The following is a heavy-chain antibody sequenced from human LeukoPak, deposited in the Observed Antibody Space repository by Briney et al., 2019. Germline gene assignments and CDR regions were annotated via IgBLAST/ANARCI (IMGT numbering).Heavy chain of an antibody. D-gene: IGHD4-17*01. CDR1: GFTFGSYA. Sequence: PGGSLRLSCVASGFTFGSYAMSWVRQAPGKGLEWVSLISGNGVGTDYADYVKGRFTISRDNSKNTPYLQMNSLRAEDTAVYYCAFRGKVTVTTKGAFDFWGQGTMVTASS. CDR2: ISGNGVGT. V-gene: IGHV3-23*01. J-gene: IGHJ3*01. CDR3: AFRGKVTVTTKGAFDF.